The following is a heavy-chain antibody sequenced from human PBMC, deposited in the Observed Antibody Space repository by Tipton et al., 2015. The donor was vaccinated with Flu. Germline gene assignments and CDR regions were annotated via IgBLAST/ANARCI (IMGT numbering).Heavy chain of an antibody. D-gene: IGHD6-19*01. CDR2: SYSSGST. J-gene: IGHJ1*01. V-gene: IGHV4-39*07. CDR1: GASISSRSYY. CDR3: AREKDSSGSEYFQH. Sequence: LRLSCTVSGASISSRSYYWGWIRQPPGKGLEWIGCSYSSGSTYYNPSLKSRVTISLDTSKNQFSLKLSSVTAADTAVYYCAREKDSSGSEYFQHWGQGTLVTVSS.